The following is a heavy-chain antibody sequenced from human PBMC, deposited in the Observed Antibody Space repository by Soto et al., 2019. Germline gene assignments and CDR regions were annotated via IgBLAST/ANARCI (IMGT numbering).Heavy chain of an antibody. CDR2: ISSDGETK. CDR1: GFTFSTYG. J-gene: IGHJ4*01. Sequence: GGSLRLSCVASGFTFSTYGIHWVCQAPGKGLEWVGVISSDGETKYYADSVKGRFTISRDNSKNTMYLQMASLRPEDTAVYYCAKEVEVAGDLDYWGHGTLVTVSS. CDR3: AKEVEVAGDLDY. D-gene: IGHD6-19*01. V-gene: IGHV3-30*18.